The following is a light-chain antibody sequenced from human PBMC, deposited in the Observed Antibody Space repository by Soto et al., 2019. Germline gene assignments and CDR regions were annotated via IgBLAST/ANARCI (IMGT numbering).Light chain of an antibody. CDR1: QSVSSSY. V-gene: IGKV3-20*01. CDR3: QQPGT. Sequence: EIVLTQSPGTLSLSPGERATLSCRASQSVSSSYLAWYQQEPGQAPRLLIYGASSRATGIPDRFSGSGSGTDFTLTISRLEPEDFAVYYCQQPGTFGQGTKLEIK. CDR2: GAS. J-gene: IGKJ2*01.